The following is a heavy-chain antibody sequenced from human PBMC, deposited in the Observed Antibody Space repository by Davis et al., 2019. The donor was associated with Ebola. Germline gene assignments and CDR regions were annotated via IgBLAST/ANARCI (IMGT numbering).Heavy chain of an antibody. J-gene: IGHJ4*02. V-gene: IGHV1-46*01. D-gene: IGHD1-26*01. Sequence: AASVKVSCKTSGYTFSSYGISWVRQAPGQGLEWMGIINPSGGSTSYAQKFQGRVTMTRDTSTSTVYMELSSLRSEDTAVYYCASWGGSYWGQGTLVTVSS. CDR2: INPSGGST. CDR1: GYTFSSYG. CDR3: ASWGGSY.